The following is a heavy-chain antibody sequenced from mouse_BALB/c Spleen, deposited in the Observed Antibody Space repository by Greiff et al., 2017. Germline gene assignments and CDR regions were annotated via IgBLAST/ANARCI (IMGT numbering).Heavy chain of an antibody. CDR1: GYSFTGYF. V-gene: IGHV1-37*01. CDR3: GRENDYAMDY. Sequence: EVKLMESGPELVKPGASVKISCKASGYSFTGYFMNWVKQSHGKSLEWIGRINPYNGDTFYNQKFKGKATLTVDKSSSTDHMELLSLTSEDSAVYYCGRENDYAMDYWGQGTSVTVSS. D-gene: IGHD2-4*01. J-gene: IGHJ4*01. CDR2: INPYNGDT.